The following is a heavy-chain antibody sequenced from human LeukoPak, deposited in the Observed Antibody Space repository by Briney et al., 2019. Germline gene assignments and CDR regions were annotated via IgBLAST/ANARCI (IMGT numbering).Heavy chain of an antibody. Sequence: GGSLRLSCAASGFTFSGYEMNWVRQAPGKGLEWVSYISSSGSIIYCADSVKGRFTISRDNAKNSLYLQMNSLRAEDTAVYYCARDDAGYSSGWYWVYWGQGTLVTVSS. CDR2: ISSSGSII. CDR3: ARDDAGYSSGWYWVY. V-gene: IGHV3-48*03. CDR1: GFTFSGYE. J-gene: IGHJ4*02. D-gene: IGHD6-19*01.